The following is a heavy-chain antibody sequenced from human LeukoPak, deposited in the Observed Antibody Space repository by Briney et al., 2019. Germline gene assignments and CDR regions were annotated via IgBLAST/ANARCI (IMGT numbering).Heavy chain of an antibody. Sequence: AGGSLRLSCAASGFDFSSNWMHWVRHAPGQGLVWVSRIKGDGISTNYADSVKGRFTVSRDNAKNTLYLQVNNLRAEDTAVYYCARGPNSNWSGLDFWGQGTLLTVSS. V-gene: IGHV3-74*01. D-gene: IGHD6-6*01. CDR1: GFDFSSNW. J-gene: IGHJ4*02. CDR2: IKGDGIST. CDR3: ARGPNSNWSGLDF.